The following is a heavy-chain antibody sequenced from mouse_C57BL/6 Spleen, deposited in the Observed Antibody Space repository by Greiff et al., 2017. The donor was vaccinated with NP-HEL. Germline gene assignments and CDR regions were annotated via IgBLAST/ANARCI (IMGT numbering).Heavy chain of an antibody. Sequence: QVQLKQSGPELVKPGASVKISCKASGYAFSSSWMNWVKQRPGKGLEWIGRIYPGDGDTNYNGKFKGKATLTADKSSSTAYMQLSSLTSEDSAVYFCAREGGSSGYYFDYWGQGTTLTVSS. D-gene: IGHD3-2*02. CDR2: IYPGDGDT. V-gene: IGHV1-82*01. J-gene: IGHJ2*01. CDR1: GYAFSSSW. CDR3: AREGGSSGYYFDY.